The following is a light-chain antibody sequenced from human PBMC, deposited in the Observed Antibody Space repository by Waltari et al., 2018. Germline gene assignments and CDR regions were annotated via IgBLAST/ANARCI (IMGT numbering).Light chain of an antibody. CDR3: QAWDSSTVV. J-gene: IGLJ2*01. V-gene: IGLV3-1*01. CDR1: TLGDKY. CDR2: QDS. Sequence: SYELTQPPSVSVSPGQTASIPCSGDTLGDKYACWYQQKPGQAPGRVYDQDSKRPSGIPERFSGSNSGNTATLTISGTQAMDEADYYCQAWDSSTVVFGGGTKLTVL.